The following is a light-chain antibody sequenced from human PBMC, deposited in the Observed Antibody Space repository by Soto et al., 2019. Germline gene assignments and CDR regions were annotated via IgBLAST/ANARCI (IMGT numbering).Light chain of an antibody. CDR2: AAS. Sequence: DIQMTQSPSSLSASVGDRVTITCRASQGISNYLAWYQQKPGKVPKLLIYAASTLQSGVPSRFRGSGSGTDFSLTMSSLEPEDVETYYCQKYNSAPLTFGPGTKVDIK. V-gene: IGKV1-27*01. CDR1: QGISNY. CDR3: QKYNSAPLT. J-gene: IGKJ3*01.